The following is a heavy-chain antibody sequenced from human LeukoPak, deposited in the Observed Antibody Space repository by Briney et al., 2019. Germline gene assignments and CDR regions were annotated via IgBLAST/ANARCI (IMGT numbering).Heavy chain of an antibody. J-gene: IGHJ4*02. V-gene: IGHV3-30*02. CDR3: AKGVYGGSSGGSYFDY. Sequence: GGSLRLSCAASGLTFSSSGMHWVRQAPGKGLEWVAFIRYDETNKHYADSVKGRFTISRDNSKNTLYLQMNSLRSEDTAVYYCAKGVYGGSSGGSYFDYWGQGALVTVSS. D-gene: IGHD1-26*01. CDR2: IRYDETNK. CDR1: GLTFSSSG.